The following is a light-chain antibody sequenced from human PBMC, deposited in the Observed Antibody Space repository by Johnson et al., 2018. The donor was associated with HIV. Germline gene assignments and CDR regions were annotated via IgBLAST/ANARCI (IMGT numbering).Light chain of an antibody. Sequence: QSVLTQPPSVSAAPGQKVTISCSGSSSNIGNNYVSWYQQLPGTAPKLLIYDNNKRPSGIPDRFSGSKSGTSATLGITGLQTGDEADDYCGTWDSSLSALWVFGTGTKVTVL. CDR3: GTWDSSLSALWV. J-gene: IGLJ1*01. V-gene: IGLV1-51*01. CDR1: SSNIGNNY. CDR2: DNN.